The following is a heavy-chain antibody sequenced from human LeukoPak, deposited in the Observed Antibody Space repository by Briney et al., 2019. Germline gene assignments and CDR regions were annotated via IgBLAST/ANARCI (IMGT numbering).Heavy chain of an antibody. V-gene: IGHV3-21*01. CDR3: ASFRTSWERITIFGGVTEFDP. Sequence: GGSLRLSCAASGFTFSDYSMNWVRQAPGKGLEWVSSISSSSSYIYYADSVKGRFTISRDNAKNSLYLQMNSLRAEDTAVYYCASFRTSWERITIFGGVTEFDPWGQGTLVTVSS. CDR2: ISSSSSYI. CDR1: GFTFSDYS. J-gene: IGHJ5*02. D-gene: IGHD3-3*01.